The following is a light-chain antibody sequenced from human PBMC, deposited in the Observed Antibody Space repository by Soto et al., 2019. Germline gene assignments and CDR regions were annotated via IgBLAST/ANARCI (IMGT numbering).Light chain of an antibody. CDR1: QSVSSSY. J-gene: IGKJ4*01. Sequence: EIVLTQSPGTLSLSPGERATLSCRASQSVSSSYLAWYQRKLGQAPRLLIYGASTRATGTPDRFSGSGSATDFTLTISRLEPEDFAVYYCQHYYSSPLTFGGGTKVEIK. CDR2: GAS. V-gene: IGKV3-20*01. CDR3: QHYYSSPLT.